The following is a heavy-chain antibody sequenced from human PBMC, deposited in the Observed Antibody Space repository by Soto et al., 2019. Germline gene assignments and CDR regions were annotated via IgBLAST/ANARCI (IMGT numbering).Heavy chain of an antibody. Sequence: GGSLRLSCAASGFPFSSYAMSWVRQSPGKGLEWVSGISASGYSTFYADSVKGRFTISRDNAKNSLYLQMNSLRAEDTAVYYCARGWRSSSIGEFDYWGQGTLVTVSS. CDR1: GFPFSSYA. J-gene: IGHJ4*02. V-gene: IGHV3-23*01. CDR3: ARGWRSSSIGEFDY. CDR2: ISASGYST. D-gene: IGHD6-6*01.